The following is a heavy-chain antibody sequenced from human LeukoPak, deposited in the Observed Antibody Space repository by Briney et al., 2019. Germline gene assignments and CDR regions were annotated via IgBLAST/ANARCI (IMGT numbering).Heavy chain of an antibody. CDR2: ISGSGASA. D-gene: IGHD1/OR15-1a*01. CDR1: GFTFSNHA. Sequence: PGGSLRLSCEGTGFTFSNHAMSWVRQAPGKGLEWISVISGSGASAYYADSVRGRFIISRDNSKNTLILQMSSPRAEDTAIYYCAKAWGGTSRNYFDSWGQGTLVTVSS. J-gene: IGHJ4*02. V-gene: IGHV3-23*01. CDR3: AKAWGGTSRNYFDS.